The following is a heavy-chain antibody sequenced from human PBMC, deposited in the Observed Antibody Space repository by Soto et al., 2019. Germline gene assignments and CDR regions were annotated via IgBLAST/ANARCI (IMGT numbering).Heavy chain of an antibody. D-gene: IGHD1-26*01. CDR1: GFTFSTYA. Sequence: EVQVLESGGGLVQPGGSLRLSCAASGFTFSTYAMNWVRQAPGKGLEWVSGISGSGGTTYYSDSVKGRLTISRDNSNNMVYLQMNSLRVEDTAVYYCAKDRGGRWELPPYYFDFGGQGALVTVSS. CDR2: ISGSGGTT. CDR3: AKDRGGRWELPPYYFDF. J-gene: IGHJ4*02. V-gene: IGHV3-23*01.